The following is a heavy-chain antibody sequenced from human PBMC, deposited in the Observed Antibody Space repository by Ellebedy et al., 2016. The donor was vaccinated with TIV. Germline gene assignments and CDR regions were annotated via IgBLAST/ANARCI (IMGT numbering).Heavy chain of an antibody. Sequence: MPGGSLRLSCTVSGGSISSYYWSWIRQPPGKGLEWIGYIYYSGSTNYNPSLKSRVTISVDTSKNQFSLKLSSVTAADTAVYYCARGGTTKNAFDIWGQGTMVTVSS. V-gene: IGHV4-59*01. D-gene: IGHD1-26*01. CDR2: IYYSGST. J-gene: IGHJ3*02. CDR1: GGSISSYY. CDR3: ARGGTTKNAFDI.